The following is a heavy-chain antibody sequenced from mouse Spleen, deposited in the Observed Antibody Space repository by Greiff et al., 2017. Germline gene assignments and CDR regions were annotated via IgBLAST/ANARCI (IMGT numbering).Heavy chain of an antibody. Sequence: EVMLVESGGGLVKPGGSLKLSCAASGFTFSSYAMSWVRQTPEKRLEWVATISSGGSYTYYPDSVKGRFTISRDNAKNTLYLQMSSLRSEDTAMYYCARYGNYGAMDYWGQGTSVTVSS. CDR3: ARYGNYGAMDY. J-gene: IGHJ4*01. D-gene: IGHD2-10*02. V-gene: IGHV5-9-1*01. CDR1: GFTFSSYA. CDR2: ISSGGSYT.